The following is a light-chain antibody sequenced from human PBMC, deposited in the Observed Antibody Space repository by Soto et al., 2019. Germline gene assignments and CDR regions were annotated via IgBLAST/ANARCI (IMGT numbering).Light chain of an antibody. J-gene: IGLJ2*01. CDR2: EVS. Sequence: QSALTQPASVSGSPGQSITISCTGTSSDVGGYNYVSWYQQYPGKAPKLMIYEVSNRPSGVSNRFSGSKSGNTASLTISGLQAEDEGDYSCSSYTSSSTVVFGGGTKLTVL. V-gene: IGLV2-14*01. CDR3: SSYTSSSTVV. CDR1: SSDVGGYNY.